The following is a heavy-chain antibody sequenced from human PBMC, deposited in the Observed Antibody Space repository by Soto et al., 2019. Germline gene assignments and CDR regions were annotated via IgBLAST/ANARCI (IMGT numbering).Heavy chain of an antibody. D-gene: IGHD3-9*01. CDR1: CGSISSYY. CDR3: ARGHYDILTGPSDAFDI. Sequence: SETLSLTCTVSCGSISSYYWSWIRQPPGKGLEWIGYIYYSGSTNYNPSLKSRVTISVDTSKNQFSLKLSSVTAADTAVYYCARGHYDILTGPSDAFDIWGQGTMVPVPS. J-gene: IGHJ3*02. CDR2: IYYSGST. V-gene: IGHV4-59*01.